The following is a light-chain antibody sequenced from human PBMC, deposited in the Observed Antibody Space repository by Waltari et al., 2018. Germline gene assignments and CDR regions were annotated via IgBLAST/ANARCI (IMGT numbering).Light chain of an antibody. V-gene: IGLV1-47*01. CDR3: AAWDDSLSGNVV. CDR1: SSNIGSTY. Sequence: QSVLTQPPSASGTPGQRVTISCSGSSSNIGSTYVYWYQQPPGTAPKLLIYRNNQRPSGVPDRFSGSKSGTSASLAISGLRSEDEADYYCAAWDDSLSGNVVFGGGTKLTVL. J-gene: IGLJ2*01. CDR2: RNN.